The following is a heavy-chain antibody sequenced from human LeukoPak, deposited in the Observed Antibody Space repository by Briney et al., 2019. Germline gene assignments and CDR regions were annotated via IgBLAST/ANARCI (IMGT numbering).Heavy chain of an antibody. Sequence: PSETLSLTCTVSGGSISSYYWSWIRQPPGKGLEWIGYIYNSGNTNYNPSLKSRVTISVDTSKNQFSLKLSSVTAADTAVYHCAARDCSSTNCSFYYYYGMDVWGQGTTVTVSS. V-gene: IGHV4-59*08. J-gene: IGHJ6*02. D-gene: IGHD2-2*01. CDR2: IYNSGNT. CDR3: AARDCSSTNCSFYYYYGMDV. CDR1: GGSISSYY.